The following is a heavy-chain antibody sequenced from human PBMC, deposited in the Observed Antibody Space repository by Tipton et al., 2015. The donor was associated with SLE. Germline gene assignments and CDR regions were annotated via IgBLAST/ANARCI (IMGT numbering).Heavy chain of an antibody. V-gene: IGHV3-30*04. D-gene: IGHD5-12*01. CDR2: ISYDGSYK. J-gene: IGHJ4*02. Sequence: SLRLSCAASGFTFRIYAMHWVRQAPGKGLEWVATISYDGSYKYTADSVKGRFTISRDNSKNTLYLQMNSLRPEDTAVYYCANLERYSGYDWHFDYWGQGTLVTVSS. CDR3: ANLERYSGYDWHFDY. CDR1: GFTFRIYA.